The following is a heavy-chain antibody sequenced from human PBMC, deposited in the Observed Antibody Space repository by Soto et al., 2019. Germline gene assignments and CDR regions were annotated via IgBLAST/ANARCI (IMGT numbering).Heavy chain of an antibody. D-gene: IGHD3-10*01. CDR3: AKVSSDRGYYYFAMDV. CDR1: GFIFSSYA. CDR2: ISYGGNEK. V-gene: IGHV3-30*18. J-gene: IGHJ6*02. Sequence: VQLLESGGGLVQPGGSLRLSCTASGFIFSSYAMHWARQAPGKGLEWVAVISYGGNEKYYADSVEGRFTISRDNSKNMVYLQMNGLRPEDTAVYYCAKVSSDRGYYYFAMDVWGQGTTVTVSS.